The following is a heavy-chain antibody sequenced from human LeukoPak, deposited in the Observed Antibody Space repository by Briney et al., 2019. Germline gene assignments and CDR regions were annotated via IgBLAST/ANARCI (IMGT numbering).Heavy chain of an antibody. CDR3: AKSYDGGPSFDY. Sequence: PGGSLRLSCVASGFTVSSNYMSWVRQAPGKGLEWVSAISGSGGSTYYADSVKGRFTISRDNSKNTLYLQMNGLRAEDTAVYYCAKSYDGGPSFDYWGQGTLVTVSS. J-gene: IGHJ4*02. CDR1: GFTVSSNY. D-gene: IGHD3-22*01. CDR2: ISGSGGST. V-gene: IGHV3-23*01.